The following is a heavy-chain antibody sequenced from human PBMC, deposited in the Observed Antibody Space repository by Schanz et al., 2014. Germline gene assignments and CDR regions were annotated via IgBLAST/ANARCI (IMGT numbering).Heavy chain of an antibody. D-gene: IGHD1-20*01. CDR3: ARRITGTHHNPYYHGMDV. CDR2: ISGSGETT. J-gene: IGHJ6*02. Sequence: VQLVESGGGVVQPGGSLRLSCEASGFTLTSYALTWVRQAPGKGLEWVAGISGSGETTYYADSVKGRFTISRDNSKNALYLQMNSLRAEDTAVYYCARRITGTHHNPYYHGMDVWGQGTTVTVSS. V-gene: IGHV3-23*04. CDR1: GFTLTSYA.